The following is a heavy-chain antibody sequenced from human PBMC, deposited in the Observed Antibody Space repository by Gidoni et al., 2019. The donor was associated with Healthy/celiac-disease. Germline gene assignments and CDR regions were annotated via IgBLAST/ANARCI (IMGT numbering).Heavy chain of an antibody. V-gene: IGHV3-23*01. D-gene: IGHD6-25*01. Sequence: EVQLLESGGGLAQPGGSLRLSCAASGLTFRCYAMGWVRQAPGKGLEWVSASSGSGGSTYYEDSVKGRFTISRDNSKNTLYLQMNSLRAEDTAVYYCAKDVAAGLYYYYGMDVWGQGTTVTVSS. J-gene: IGHJ6*02. CDR3: AKDVAAGLYYYYGMDV. CDR2: SSGSGGST. CDR1: GLTFRCYA.